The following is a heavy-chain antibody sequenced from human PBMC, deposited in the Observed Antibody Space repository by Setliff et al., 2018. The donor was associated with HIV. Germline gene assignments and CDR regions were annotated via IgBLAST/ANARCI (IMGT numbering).Heavy chain of an antibody. Sequence: SETLSLTCTVSGGSISSSSYYWGWIRQTPGKGLEWIGSIYYSGSTYYNPSLKSRVTISVDTSKNQFSLKLSSVTAADTAVYYCARRIAAAGDAFDIWGQGTMVTVSS. CDR1: GGSISSSSYY. V-gene: IGHV4-39*01. D-gene: IGHD6-13*01. CDR3: ARRIAAAGDAFDI. CDR2: IYYSGST. J-gene: IGHJ3*02.